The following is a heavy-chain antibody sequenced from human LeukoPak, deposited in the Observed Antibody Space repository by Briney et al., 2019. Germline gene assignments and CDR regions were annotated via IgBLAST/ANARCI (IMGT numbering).Heavy chain of an antibody. CDR3: ARHRDDILTGYMD. D-gene: IGHD3-9*01. CDR2: IYYSGST. Sequence: SETLSLTCTVSGGSISSSSYYWGWIRQPPGKGLEWIGSIYYSGSTYYNPSLKSRVTISVDTSKNQFSLKLSSVTAADTAVYYCARHRDDILTGYMDWGQGTLATVSS. J-gene: IGHJ4*02. V-gene: IGHV4-39*01. CDR1: GGSISSSSYY.